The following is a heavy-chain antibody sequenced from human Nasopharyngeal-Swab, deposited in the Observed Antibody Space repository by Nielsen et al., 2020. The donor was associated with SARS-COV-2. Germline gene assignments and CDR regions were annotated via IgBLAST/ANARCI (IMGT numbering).Heavy chain of an antibody. J-gene: IGHJ6*02. Sequence: GESLKISCAASGLTFSSYGMHWVRQAPGKGLEWVAVIWYDGSNKYYADSVKGRFTISRDNSKNTLYLQMNSLRAEDTAVYYCARMGTYYYDLLYGIDVWGQGTTVTVSS. CDR3: ARMGTYYYDLLYGIDV. CDR2: IWYDGSNK. D-gene: IGHD3-22*01. CDR1: GLTFSSYG. V-gene: IGHV3-33*01.